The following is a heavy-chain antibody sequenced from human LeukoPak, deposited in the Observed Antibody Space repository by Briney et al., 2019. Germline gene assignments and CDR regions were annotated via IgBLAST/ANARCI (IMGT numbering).Heavy chain of an antibody. J-gene: IGHJ4*02. D-gene: IGHD2-2*01. CDR3: AKQIGHCGTTRCHFDY. CDR2: ISGSGDIT. Sequence: GGSLRLSCAASGVAFSEYTMNWVRQAPGKGLEWVSGISGSGDITSYADTVKGRFTISRDNSKSTLHLQMDNVRAEDTAVYYCAKQIGHCGTTRCHFDYWGQGTLVTVSS. CDR1: GVAFSEYT. V-gene: IGHV3-23*01.